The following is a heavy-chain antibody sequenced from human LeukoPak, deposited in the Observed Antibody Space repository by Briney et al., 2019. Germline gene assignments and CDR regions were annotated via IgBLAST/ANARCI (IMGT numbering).Heavy chain of an antibody. CDR2: MNPKSGNT. J-gene: IGHJ6*02. CDR1: GYTFTSYD. V-gene: IGHV1-8*01. D-gene: IGHD4-17*01. Sequence: GASVKVSCTASGYTFTSYDINWVGQATGQGLEGMGWMNPKSGNTGYAQKFQGRVTMTRNTSISTAYMELSSLRSEDTAVYYCARGPSGGYYGDLPYGMDVSGQGTTVTVSS. CDR3: ARGPSGGYYGDLPYGMDV.